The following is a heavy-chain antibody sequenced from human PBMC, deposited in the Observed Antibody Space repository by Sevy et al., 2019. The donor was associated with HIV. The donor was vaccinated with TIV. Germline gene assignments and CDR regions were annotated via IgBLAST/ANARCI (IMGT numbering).Heavy chain of an antibody. V-gene: IGHV3-20*04. Sequence: GGSLRLSCAASGFVFEDYGMNWVRQAPGKGLECVSGINWNGGSTGYADSVKGRFTIYRDNAKNSLYLQMNSLRAEDTAIYYCAIERSCGGACYYFDTWGQGALVTVSS. CDR1: GFVFEDYG. CDR3: AIERSCGGACYYFDT. CDR2: INWNGGST. D-gene: IGHD2-21*02. J-gene: IGHJ4*02.